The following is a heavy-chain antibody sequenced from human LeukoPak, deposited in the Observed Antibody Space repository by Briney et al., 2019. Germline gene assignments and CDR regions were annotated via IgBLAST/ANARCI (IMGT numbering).Heavy chain of an antibody. J-gene: IGHJ4*02. D-gene: IGHD5-24*01. CDR2: IKQDGSEK. CDR3: ARSGQRRLQFYYFDY. CDR1: GFTFSSYW. Sequence: GGSLRLSCAASGFTFSSYWMSRVRQAPGKGLEWVANIKQDGSEKYYVDSVKGRFTISRDNAKNSLYLQMNSLRAEDTAVYYCARSGQRRLQFYYFDYWGQGTLVTVSS. V-gene: IGHV3-7*01.